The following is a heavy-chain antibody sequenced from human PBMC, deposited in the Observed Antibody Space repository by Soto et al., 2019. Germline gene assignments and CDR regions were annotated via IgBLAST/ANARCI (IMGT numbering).Heavy chain of an antibody. CDR2: ISYDGSNK. CDR3: ARGPSSLTRFDY. Sequence: WGSLTLSCAAYGFTFISYAMHWVRQAPGKGLEWVAVISYDGSNKYYADSVKGRFTISRDNSKNTLYLQMNSLRAEDTAVYYCARGPSSLTRFDYWGQGTLVTVSS. CDR1: GFTFISYA. V-gene: IGHV3-30-3*01. D-gene: IGHD2-2*01. J-gene: IGHJ4*02.